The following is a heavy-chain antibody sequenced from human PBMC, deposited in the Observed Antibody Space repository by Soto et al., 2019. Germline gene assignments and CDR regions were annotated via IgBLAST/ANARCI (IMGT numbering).Heavy chain of an antibody. CDR2: IYYSGST. J-gene: IGHJ4*02. CDR3: ARDEGYYDSSGYTMALDY. D-gene: IGHD3-22*01. V-gene: IGHV4-59*01. Sequence: QVQLQESGPGLVKPSETLSLTCTVSGGSISSYYWSWIRQPPGKGLEWIGYIYYSGSTNYNPSLKSRVTISVDTSKNQFSLKLSSVTAADTAVYSCARDEGYYDSSGYTMALDYWGQGTLVTVSS. CDR1: GGSISSYY.